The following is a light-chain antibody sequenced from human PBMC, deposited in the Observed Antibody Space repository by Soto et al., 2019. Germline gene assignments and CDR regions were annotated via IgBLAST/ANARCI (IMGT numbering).Light chain of an antibody. V-gene: IGLV2-14*01. CDR3: SSYTSIGTLVV. Sequence: LTQPASVSGSPGQSITISCTGASSDFSGNNYVSWYQQHADKAPKLMIYEVNNRPSGVSQRFSGSKSGNTASLTISGLQAEDEADYYCSSYTSIGTLVVFGGGTQLTVL. J-gene: IGLJ2*01. CDR2: EVN. CDR1: SSDFSGNNY.